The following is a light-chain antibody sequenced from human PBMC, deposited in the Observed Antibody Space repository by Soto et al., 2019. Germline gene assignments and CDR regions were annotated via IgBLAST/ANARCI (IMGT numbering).Light chain of an antibody. CDR1: QSVSSY. V-gene: IGKV3-11*01. CDR2: DAS. CDR3: QLRRGAPWT. Sequence: EIVLTQSPATLSLSPGERATLYCRATQSVSSYLVWYQQKPGQPPRLLIYDASSKAPGIPARFSGSGSGKVCTLTISSLEREDFAIYYCQLRRGAPWTFGEGTNVEIK. J-gene: IGKJ1*01.